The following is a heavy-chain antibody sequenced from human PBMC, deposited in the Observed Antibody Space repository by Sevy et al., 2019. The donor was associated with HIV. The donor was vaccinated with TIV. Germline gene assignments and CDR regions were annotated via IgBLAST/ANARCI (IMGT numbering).Heavy chain of an antibody. CDR1: GFTFSNFA. D-gene: IGHD6-19*01. CDR2: ISGSGGGT. Sequence: GGSLRLSCAASGFTFSNFAMSWVRQAPGKGLEWVSAISGSGGGTYYADSVKGRHTISRDNFKNTVDLQMDRLRADDTAIYYCAKVSSAYDFREDAFDFWGQGTTVTVSS. J-gene: IGHJ3*01. CDR3: AKVSSAYDFREDAFDF. V-gene: IGHV3-23*01.